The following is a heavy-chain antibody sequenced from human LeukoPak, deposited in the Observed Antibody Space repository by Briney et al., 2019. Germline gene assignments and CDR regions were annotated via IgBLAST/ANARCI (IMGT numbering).Heavy chain of an antibody. CDR1: GGSVSSGSYY. Sequence: SETLSLTCTVSGGSVSSGSYYWSWIRQPPGKGLEWIGYIYYSGSTNYNPSLKSRVTISVDTSKNQFSLKLSSVTAADTAVYYCARPSITMVRGGAYDIWGQGTMVTVSS. V-gene: IGHV4-61*01. J-gene: IGHJ3*02. D-gene: IGHD3-10*01. CDR3: ARPSITMVRGGAYDI. CDR2: IYYSGST.